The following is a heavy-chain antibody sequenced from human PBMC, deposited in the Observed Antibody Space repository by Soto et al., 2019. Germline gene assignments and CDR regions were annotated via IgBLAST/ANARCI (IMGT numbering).Heavy chain of an antibody. D-gene: IGHD4-17*01. CDR1: GFTFSSYG. J-gene: IGHJ4*02. CDR3: AKASGEGYGDYGTGYFDY. CDR2: ISYDGSNK. V-gene: IGHV3-30*18. Sequence: QVQLVESGGGVVQPGRSLRLSCAASGFTFSSYGMHWVRQAPGKGLEWVAVISYDGSNKYYADSVKGRFTICRDNSKNTLYLQMNSLRAEDTAVYYCAKASGEGYGDYGTGYFDYWGQGTLVTVSS.